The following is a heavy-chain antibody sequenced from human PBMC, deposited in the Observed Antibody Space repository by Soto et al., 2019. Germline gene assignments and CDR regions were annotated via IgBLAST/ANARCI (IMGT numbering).Heavy chain of an antibody. Sequence: GGSLRLSCAASGFTFSSYAMSWVRQAPGKGLEWVSAISGSGGSTYYADSVKGRFTISRDNSKNTLYLQMNSLRAEDTAVYYCADVSDYYDSSGYHQLGYWGQGT. CDR1: GFTFSSYA. V-gene: IGHV3-23*01. CDR2: ISGSGGST. D-gene: IGHD3-22*01. CDR3: ADVSDYYDSSGYHQLGY. J-gene: IGHJ4*02.